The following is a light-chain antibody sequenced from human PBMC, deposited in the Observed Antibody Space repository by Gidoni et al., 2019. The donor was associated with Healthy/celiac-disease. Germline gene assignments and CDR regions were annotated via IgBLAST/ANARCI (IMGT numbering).Light chain of an antibody. V-gene: IGKV4-1*01. CDR1: QSVLYSSNNKNY. J-gene: IGKJ1*01. Sequence: DIVITQSTDSLGVSLGERATINCKSRQSVLYSSNNKNYLAWYQQKPGQPPKLLIYWASTRESGVPDRFSGSGSGTDFTLTISSLQAEDVAVYYCQQYYSTPPWTFGQGTKVEIK. CDR3: QQYYSTPPWT. CDR2: WAS.